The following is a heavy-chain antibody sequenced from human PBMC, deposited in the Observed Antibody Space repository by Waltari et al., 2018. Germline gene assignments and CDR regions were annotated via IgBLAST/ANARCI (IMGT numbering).Heavy chain of an antibody. J-gene: IGHJ6*03. CDR1: GGSFGGYG. Sequence: VQLVQSGGEVKTPGSSVKVSCKASGGSFGGYGISWVRQAPGQGLEWMGVIIPMFGIPDFSQKFQDRLTLTADESTNTAYMELSSLTSEDTAIYYCARHELGISQYYYNMYVWGQGTTVTITS. CDR3: ARHELGISQYYYNMYV. CDR2: IIPMFGIP. D-gene: IGHD7-27*01. V-gene: IGHV1-69*12.